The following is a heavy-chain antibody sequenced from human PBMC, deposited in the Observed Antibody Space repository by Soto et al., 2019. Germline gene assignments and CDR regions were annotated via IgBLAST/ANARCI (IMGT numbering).Heavy chain of an antibody. CDR1: GGTFSSYA. CDR2: IIPIFGTA. J-gene: IGHJ6*02. CDR3: ARGGEIVVVVAAPCNFYYDRMDF. Sequence: QVQLVQSGAEVKKPGSSVKVSCKASGGTFSSYAISWVRQAPGQGLEWMGGIIPIFGTANYAQKFQGRVTLTAGYSTRTAEMELSSLSSEDTAVDYCARGGEIVVVVAAPCNFYYDRMDFCGQGTTVTAS. V-gene: IGHV1-69*01. D-gene: IGHD2-15*01.